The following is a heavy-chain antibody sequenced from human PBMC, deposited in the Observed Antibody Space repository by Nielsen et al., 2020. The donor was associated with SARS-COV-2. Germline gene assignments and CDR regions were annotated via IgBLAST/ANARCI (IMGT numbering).Heavy chain of an antibody. D-gene: IGHD3-22*01. CDR2: ISGSGGST. CDR3: AKSPDYYYDSSGYWSAFDI. Sequence: GGSLRLSCAASGFTFSSYAMSWVRQAPGKGLEWVSAISGSGGSTYYADSVKGRFTISRDNSKNTLYLQMNSLRAEDTAVYYCAKSPDYYYDSSGYWSAFDIWGQGTMVTVSS. CDR1: GFTFSSYA. J-gene: IGHJ3*02. V-gene: IGHV3-23*01.